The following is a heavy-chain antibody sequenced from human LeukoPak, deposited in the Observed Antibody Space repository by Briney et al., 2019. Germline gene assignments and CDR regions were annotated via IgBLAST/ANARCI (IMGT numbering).Heavy chain of an antibody. CDR3: AREDSHHFYYYGMDV. CDR2: INPSGGST. D-gene: IGHD3/OR15-3a*01. J-gene: IGHJ6*02. CDR1: GYTFTSYY. Sequence: ASVKVSCKASGYTFTSYYMHWVRQAPGQGLEWMGIINPSGGSTSYAQKFQGRVTMTRDTSTSTVYMELSSLRSEDTAVYYCAREDSHHFYYYGMDVWGQGTTVTVSS. V-gene: IGHV1-46*01.